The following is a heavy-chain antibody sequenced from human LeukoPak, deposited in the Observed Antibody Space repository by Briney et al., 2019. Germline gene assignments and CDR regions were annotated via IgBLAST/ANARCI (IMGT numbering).Heavy chain of an antibody. CDR2: IYPGNSDN. CDR1: GNSFTNYW. CDR3: ARYSSSSEGDY. J-gene: IGHJ4*02. V-gene: IGHV5-51*01. Sequence: PGAPLNISFEGSGNSFTNYWIGWGRPMPGKRLEWMGIIYPGNSDNRYSPSFQGQVTISADKSISTAYLQWSSLEASDTAMYYCARYSSSSEGDYWGQGTLVTVSS. D-gene: IGHD6-6*01.